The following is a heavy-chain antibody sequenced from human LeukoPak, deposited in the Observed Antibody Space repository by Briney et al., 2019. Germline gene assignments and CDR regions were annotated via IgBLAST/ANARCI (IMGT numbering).Heavy chain of an antibody. J-gene: IGHJ4*02. CDR3: ARGHYDILTGNYKWTPDY. D-gene: IGHD3-9*01. Sequence: GGPLRLSCAASGFTFSKMNWVRQAPGRGLEWVSSIHSGGSDVYYADSVKGRFTVSRDNAKNSLFLQMNSLRAKDTALYYCARGHYDILTGNYKWTPDYWGQGTLVTVSS. V-gene: IGHV3-21*06. CDR1: GFTFSK. CDR2: IHSGGSDV.